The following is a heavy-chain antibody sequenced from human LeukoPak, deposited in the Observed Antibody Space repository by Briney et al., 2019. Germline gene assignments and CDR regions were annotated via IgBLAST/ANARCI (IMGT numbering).Heavy chain of an antibody. D-gene: IGHD3-22*01. CDR2: IYYSGST. J-gene: IGHJ4*02. CDR3: ASKSGVYDSGFFDY. Sequence: SETLSLTCTVSGGSISSSSYYWGWIRQPPGKGLEWIGSIYYSGSTYYNPSLKSRVTISVDTSKNQFSLKLSSVTAADTAVYYCASKSGVYDSGFFDYWGQGTLVTVSS. CDR1: GGSISSSSYY. V-gene: IGHV4-39*01.